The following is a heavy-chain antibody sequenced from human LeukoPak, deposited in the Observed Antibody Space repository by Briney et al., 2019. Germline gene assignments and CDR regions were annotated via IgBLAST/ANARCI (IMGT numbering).Heavy chain of an antibody. CDR1: GGSISSCY. CDR3: ARDHYYYDSSGYLPLDY. Sequence: SETLSLTCTVSGGSISSCYWSWIRQPAGKGLEWIGRIYTSGSTNYNPSLKSRVTMSVDTSKNQLSLKLSSVTAADTAVYYCARDHYYYDSSGYLPLDYWGQGTLVTVSS. CDR2: IYTSGST. V-gene: IGHV4-4*07. D-gene: IGHD3-22*01. J-gene: IGHJ4*02.